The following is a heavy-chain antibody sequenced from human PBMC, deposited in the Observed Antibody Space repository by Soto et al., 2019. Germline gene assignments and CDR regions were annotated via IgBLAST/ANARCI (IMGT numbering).Heavy chain of an antibody. D-gene: IGHD3-22*01. J-gene: IGHJ3*02. V-gene: IGHV3-30*18. CDR3: AKVFPTYYYDSSGYYSGAFDI. CDR2: ISYDGSNK. Sequence: QVQLVESGGGVVQPGRSLRLSCAASGFTFSSYGMHWVRQAPGKGLEWVAVISYDGSNKYYADYVKGRFTISRDNSKNTLYLQMNSLRAEDTAVYYCAKVFPTYYYDSSGYYSGAFDIWGQGTMVTVSS. CDR1: GFTFSSYG.